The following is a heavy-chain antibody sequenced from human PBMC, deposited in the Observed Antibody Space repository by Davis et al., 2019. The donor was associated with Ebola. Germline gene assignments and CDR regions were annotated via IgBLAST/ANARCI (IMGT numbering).Heavy chain of an antibody. V-gene: IGHV3-21*01. CDR2: ISSSSSYI. Sequence: PGGSLRLSCAASGFTFSSYSMNWVRQAPGKGLEWVSSISSSSSYIYYADSVKGRFTISRDNSKNSLYLQMNSLRAEDSAIYYCTREDGVVGATSFFDHWGQETLVTVSS. J-gene: IGHJ4*02. CDR1: GFTFSSYS. D-gene: IGHD1-26*01. CDR3: TREDGVVGATSFFDH.